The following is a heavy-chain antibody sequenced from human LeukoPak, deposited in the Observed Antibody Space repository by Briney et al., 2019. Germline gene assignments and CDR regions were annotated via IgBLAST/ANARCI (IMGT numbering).Heavy chain of an antibody. D-gene: IGHD4-17*01. CDR2: IDSDTYGNTI. CDR3: ARDRDYAFDY. Sequence: GGSLRLSCAASGFTFNTYTMNWVRQAPGKGLEWISYIDSDTYGNTIYYPHTVKGRFTISRDNAKNSLYLQMDSLRDEDTAVYYCARDRDYAFDYWGQGTLVTVSS. J-gene: IGHJ4*02. CDR1: GFTFNTYT. V-gene: IGHV3-48*02.